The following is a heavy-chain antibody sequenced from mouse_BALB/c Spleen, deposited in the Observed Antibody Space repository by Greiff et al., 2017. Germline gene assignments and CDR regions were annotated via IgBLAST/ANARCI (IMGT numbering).Heavy chain of an antibody. CDR1: GFAFSSYD. D-gene: IGHD1-1*01. J-gene: IGHJ3*01. CDR3: ARRGGHYGSSPFAY. Sequence: EVKLMESGGGLVKPGGSLKLSCAASGFAFSSYDMSWVRQTPEKRLEWVAYISSGGGSTYYPDTVKGRFTISRDNAKNTLYLQMSSLKSEDTAMYYCARRGGHYGSSPFAYWGQGTLVTVSA. V-gene: IGHV5-12-1*01. CDR2: ISSGGGST.